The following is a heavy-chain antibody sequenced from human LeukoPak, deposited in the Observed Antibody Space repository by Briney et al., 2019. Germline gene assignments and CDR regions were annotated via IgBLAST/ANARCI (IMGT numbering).Heavy chain of an antibody. CDR2: FDPEDGET. CDR1: GYTLTELS. Sequence: ASVKVSCKVSGYTLTELSMHWVRQAPGKGLEWMGGFDPEDGETIYAQKFQGRVTMTEDTSTDTAYMELSSLRSEDTAVYYCATPPYYYYGMDVWGQGTLVTVSS. J-gene: IGHJ6*02. CDR3: ATPPYYYYGMDV. V-gene: IGHV1-24*01.